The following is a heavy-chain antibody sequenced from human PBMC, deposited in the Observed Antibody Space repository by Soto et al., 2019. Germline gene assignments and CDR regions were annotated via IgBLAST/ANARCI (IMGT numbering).Heavy chain of an antibody. Sequence: ESGGGVVQPGRSLRLSCTASGFTFSSYGMNWVRQAPGMGLEWVASLWYDGTNKDYADSVKGRFTISRDNSKNTLYLQMNSLRAEDTAVYYCARDGEEYDCDYGGFDYWGQGTLVTVSS. CDR3: ARDGEEYDCDYGGFDY. D-gene: IGHD4-17*01. CDR1: GFTFSSYG. CDR2: LWYDGTNK. J-gene: IGHJ4*02. V-gene: IGHV3-33*01.